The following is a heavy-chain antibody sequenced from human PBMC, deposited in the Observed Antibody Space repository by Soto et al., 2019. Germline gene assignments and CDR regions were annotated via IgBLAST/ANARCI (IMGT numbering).Heavy chain of an antibody. V-gene: IGHV2-5*02. Sequence: KESGPTLVRPPQTLTLTCTFSGFSLTSGVGVGWIRQPPGKALKWLALIYWDDDKRYSPSLKNRLTITKDTSKNQVVLTMTNVGPVDTATYFCAHIDPEIVTVGGHGGFDYWGQGTLVTVSS. CDR3: AHIDPEIVTVGGHGGFDY. CDR1: GFSLTSGVG. D-gene: IGHD5-12*01. CDR2: IYWDDDK. J-gene: IGHJ4*02.